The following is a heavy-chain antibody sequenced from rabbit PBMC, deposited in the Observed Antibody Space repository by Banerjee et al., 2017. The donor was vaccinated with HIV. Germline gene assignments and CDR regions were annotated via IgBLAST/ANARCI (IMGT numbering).Heavy chain of an antibody. Sequence: QSLQESGGGLFQPGGSLTLTCTASGFSLSKDYEMCWVRQAPGKGLEWIGCIDPGSGNTYYASWAKGRFTISKTSSTTVTLQMTSLTAADTATYFCARDDSVWLDFDLWGPGTLVTVS. CDR2: IDPGSGNT. CDR3: ARDDSVWLDFDL. CDR1: GFSLSKDYE. V-gene: IGHV1S40*01. D-gene: IGHD5-1*01. J-gene: IGHJ4*01.